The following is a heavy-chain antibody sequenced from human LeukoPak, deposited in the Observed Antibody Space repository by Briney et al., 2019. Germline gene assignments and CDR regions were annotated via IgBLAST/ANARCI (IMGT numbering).Heavy chain of an antibody. Sequence: PSETLSLTCTVSGGSISSSSYYWGWIRQPPGKGLEWIGSIYYSGSTYYNPSLKSRVTISVDTSKNQFSLKLSSVTAADTAVYYCARGPTEDAFDIWGQGTMVIVSS. CDR1: GGSISSSSYY. CDR2: IYYSGST. CDR3: ARGPTEDAFDI. D-gene: IGHD1-1*01. V-gene: IGHV4-39*07. J-gene: IGHJ3*02.